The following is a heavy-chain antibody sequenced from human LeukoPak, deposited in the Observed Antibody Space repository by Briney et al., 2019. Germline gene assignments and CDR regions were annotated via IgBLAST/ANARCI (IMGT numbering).Heavy chain of an antibody. CDR3: AKNYGTSRPFYDY. J-gene: IGHJ4*02. Sequence: GGSLRLSCAASGFTFSNYAMTWVRQAPGKGLQWVSAISGEGIHTYYIDSVKGRFTTSRDNSKNTLFLRMNSLRADDTAVYYCAKNYGTSRPFYDYWGQGIVVTVSS. V-gene: IGHV3-23*01. CDR1: GFTFSNYA. D-gene: IGHD4-17*01. CDR2: ISGEGIHT.